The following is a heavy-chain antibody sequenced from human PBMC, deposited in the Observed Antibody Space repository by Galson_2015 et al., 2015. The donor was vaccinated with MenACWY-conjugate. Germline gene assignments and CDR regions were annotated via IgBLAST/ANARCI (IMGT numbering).Heavy chain of an antibody. CDR2: INGDGSVT. Sequence: SLRLSCAVSAVSEFTFSNYWMHWVRQVPGKGLVWLSRINGDGSVTNYADSVRGRFTISRDNAKNTLYLQMNSLRAEDTAIYYCARDRVYGSGSSDHWDQGTLVTVSS. D-gene: IGHD3-10*01. CDR3: ARDRVYGSGSSDH. J-gene: IGHJ4*02. CDR1: AVSEFTFSNYW. V-gene: IGHV3-74*01.